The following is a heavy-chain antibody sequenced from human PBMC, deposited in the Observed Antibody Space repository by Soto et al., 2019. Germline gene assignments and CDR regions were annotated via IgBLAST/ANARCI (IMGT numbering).Heavy chain of an antibody. D-gene: IGHD3-10*01. CDR1: GGSISSYY. CDR3: ARVRITMVRGVIWGNGMDV. Sequence: SETLSLTCTVSGGSISSYYWSWIRQSPGKGLEWIGYIYYSGSTNYNPSLKSRVTISVDTSKNQFSLKLSSVTAADTAVYYCARVRITMVRGVIWGNGMDVWGQGTTVTVSS. J-gene: IGHJ6*02. CDR2: IYYSGST. V-gene: IGHV4-59*01.